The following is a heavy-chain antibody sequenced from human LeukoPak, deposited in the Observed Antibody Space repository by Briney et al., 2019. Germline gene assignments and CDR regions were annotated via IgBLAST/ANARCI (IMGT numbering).Heavy chain of an antibody. CDR3: ARLLRYCSSTSCPRYYFDY. CDR1: GGSISSYY. Sequence: PSETLSLTCTVSGGSISSYYWSWIRQPPGKGLEWIGYIYTSGSTNYNPSLKSRATISVDTSKNQFSLKLSSVTAADTAVYYCARLLRYCSSTSCPRYYFDYWGQGTLVTVSS. D-gene: IGHD2-2*01. V-gene: IGHV4-4*09. J-gene: IGHJ4*02. CDR2: IYTSGST.